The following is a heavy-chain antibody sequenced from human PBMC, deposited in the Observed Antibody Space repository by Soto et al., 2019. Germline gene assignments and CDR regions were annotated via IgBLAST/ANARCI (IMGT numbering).Heavy chain of an antibody. CDR2: IIPIFGTA. CDR1: GGTFSSYA. CDR3: ARDRNAYSSSQGDYYYGMDV. D-gene: IGHD6-13*01. Sequence: QVQLVQSGAEVKKPGSSVKVSCKASGGTFSSYAISWVRQAPGQGLEWMGGIIPIFGTANYAQKFQGRVTITADESTSTAYMELSSLRSEDTAVYYCARDRNAYSSSQGDYYYGMDVWGQGTTVTVSS. J-gene: IGHJ6*02. V-gene: IGHV1-69*12.